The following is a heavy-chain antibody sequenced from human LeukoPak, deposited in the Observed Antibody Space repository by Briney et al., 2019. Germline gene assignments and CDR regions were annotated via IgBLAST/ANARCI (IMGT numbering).Heavy chain of an antibody. J-gene: IGHJ4*02. CDR1: GFTFSDYY. D-gene: IGHD3-10*01. CDR2: ISSSGSTI. V-gene: IGHV3-11*04. CDR3: ARYLWFGEWTFDY. Sequence: GGSLRLSCAASGFTFSDYYMSWIRQAPGKGLEWVSYISSSGSTIYYADSVKGRFTISRDNAKNSLYLQMNSLRAEDTAVYYCARYLWFGEWTFDYWGQGTLVTVSS.